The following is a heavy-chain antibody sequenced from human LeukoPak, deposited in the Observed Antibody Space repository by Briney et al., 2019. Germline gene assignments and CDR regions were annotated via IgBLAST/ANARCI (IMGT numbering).Heavy chain of an antibody. Sequence: GASVKVSCKASGYTFTSYYMHWVRQAPGQGLEWMGIINPSGGSTSYAQKFQGRVTMTEDTSTDTAYMELSSLRSEDTAVYYCATSKLWFGELPPRGFDYWGQGTLVTVSS. J-gene: IGHJ4*02. D-gene: IGHD3-10*01. CDR2: INPSGGST. V-gene: IGHV1-46*01. CDR3: ATSKLWFGELPPRGFDY. CDR1: GYTFTSYY.